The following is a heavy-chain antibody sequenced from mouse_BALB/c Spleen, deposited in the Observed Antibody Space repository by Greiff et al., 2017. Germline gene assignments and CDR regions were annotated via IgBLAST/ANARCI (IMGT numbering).Heavy chain of an antibody. V-gene: IGHV1-80*01. CDR2: IYPGDGDT. CDR3: ARAYYRYDDYLDY. CDR1: GYAFSSYW. D-gene: IGHD2-14*01. Sequence: VQLQQSGAELVRPGSSVKISCKASGYAFSSYWMNWVKQRPGQGLEWIGQIYPGDGDTNYNGKFKGKATLTADKSSSTAYMQLSSLTSEDSAVYFCARAYYRYDDYLDYWGQGTTLTVSS. J-gene: IGHJ2*01.